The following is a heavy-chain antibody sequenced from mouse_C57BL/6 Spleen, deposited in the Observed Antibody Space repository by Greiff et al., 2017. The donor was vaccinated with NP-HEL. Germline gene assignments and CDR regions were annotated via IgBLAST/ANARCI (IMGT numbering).Heavy chain of an antibody. J-gene: IGHJ1*03. CDR2: FHPYNDDT. D-gene: IGHD1-1*01. CDR1: GYTFTTYP. CDR3: ARGGYYYGSSHWYFDV. Sequence: VQLQQSGAELVKPGASVKMSCKASGYTFTTYPIEWMKQNHGKSLEWIGNFHPYNDDTKYNEKFKGKATLTVETSSSTVYLELSRLTSDDSAVYYCARGGYYYGSSHWYFDVWGTGTTVTVSS. V-gene: IGHV1-47*01.